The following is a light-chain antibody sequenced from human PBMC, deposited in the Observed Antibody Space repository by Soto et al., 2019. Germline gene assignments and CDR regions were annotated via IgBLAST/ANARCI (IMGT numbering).Light chain of an antibody. CDR3: QQYNNWPPWT. CDR2: KAS. J-gene: IGKJ1*01. V-gene: IGKV1-5*03. CDR1: ESIDSW. Sequence: EIQMTQSPSPLSASVGDRVTITCQYSESIDSWLAWHQQKPGRAPKLLISKASSLESGVPSRFSGSGFGTEFTLTISSLQSEDFAVYYCQQYNNWPPWTLGQGTKVDIK.